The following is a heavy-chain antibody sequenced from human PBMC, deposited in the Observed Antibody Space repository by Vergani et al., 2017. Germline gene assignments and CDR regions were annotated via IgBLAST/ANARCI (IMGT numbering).Heavy chain of an antibody. Sequence: QVQLVQSGAEVKKHGASVKVSCKASGYTFIGYYMHWVRQAPGQGLEWMGWINPIFGTANYAQKFQGRVTITADESTSTAYMELSSLRSEDTAVYYCARADILTGYANWFDPWGQGTLVTVSS. CDR3: ARADILTGYANWFDP. CDR2: INPIFGTA. CDR1: GYTFIGYY. V-gene: IGHV1-69*01. D-gene: IGHD3-9*01. J-gene: IGHJ5*02.